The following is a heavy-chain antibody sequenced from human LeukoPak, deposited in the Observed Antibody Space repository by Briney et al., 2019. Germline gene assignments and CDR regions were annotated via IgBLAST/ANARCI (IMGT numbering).Heavy chain of an antibody. D-gene: IGHD3-3*01. V-gene: IGHV1-46*01. CDR1: GYTFTSYY. CDR3: AREPTTKGRIFGNWFDP. Sequence: ASVKVSCKASGYTFTSYYMHWVRQAPGQGLEWMGIINPSGGSTSYAQKFQGRVTMTRDTSTSTVYMELSSLRSEDTAVYYCAREPTTKGRIFGNWFDPWGQGTLVTVSS. J-gene: IGHJ5*02. CDR2: INPSGGST.